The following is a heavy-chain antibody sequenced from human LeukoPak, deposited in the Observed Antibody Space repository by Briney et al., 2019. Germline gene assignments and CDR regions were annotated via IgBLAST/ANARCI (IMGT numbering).Heavy chain of an antibody. CDR1: GYTFTTYT. J-gene: IGHJ4*02. D-gene: IGHD6-19*01. V-gene: IGHV1-3*03. CDR2: INADTGNT. Sequence: GASVKVSCKASGYTFTTYTMHWVRQAPGQRLEWMGWINADTGNTKCSQEFQGRLTITRDTSASTVYMDLSSLKSEDMAVYYCARGFRGWYAEGFDYWGQGTLVTVSS. CDR3: ARGFRGWYAEGFDY.